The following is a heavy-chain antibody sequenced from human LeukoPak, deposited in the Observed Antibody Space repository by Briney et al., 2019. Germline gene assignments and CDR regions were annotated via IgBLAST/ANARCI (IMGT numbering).Heavy chain of an antibody. Sequence: GLSLRLSCAASGLTFSVYYQSWIRHAPTKGREGGSYISSSCSTIYYADSVKGRFTISRDNAKNTLYLQMNSLRAEDTAVYYCAKAKGYGDYGGYFDYWGQGTLVTVSS. D-gene: IGHD4-17*01. V-gene: IGHV3-11*01. CDR3: AKAKGYGDYGGYFDY. CDR1: GLTFSVYY. CDR2: ISSSCSTI. J-gene: IGHJ4*02.